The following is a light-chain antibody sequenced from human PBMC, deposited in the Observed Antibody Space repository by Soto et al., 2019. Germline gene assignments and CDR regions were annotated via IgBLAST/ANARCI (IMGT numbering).Light chain of an antibody. J-gene: IGKJ1*01. CDR2: GAS. Sequence: EIVLTQSPDTLSLSPGERATLSCRASQSVSSSYLAWYQQRPGQAPRLLIYGASSRATGIPDRFSGSGSGTDFSLTISRLEPEDFAVYYWQQYGVSPRTFGQGTKVEIK. V-gene: IGKV3-20*01. CDR3: QQYGVSPRT. CDR1: QSVSSSY.